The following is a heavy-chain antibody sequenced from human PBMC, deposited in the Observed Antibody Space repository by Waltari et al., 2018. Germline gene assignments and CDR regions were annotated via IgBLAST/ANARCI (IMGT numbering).Heavy chain of an antibody. CDR3: ARQGLYCRSSNCVGLDFSH. D-gene: IGHD2-2*01. J-gene: IGHJ4*02. V-gene: IGHV4-39*01. CDR1: GGSVPDTSYF. Sequence: QESGPGLLKPSETLSLTCAVSGGSVPDTSYFWGWNRQAPGKGLEGLGNIYYDGNTNYNPSLKSRVSISVDTSQKQFSLKLTSVTATDTAVYYCARQGLYCRSSNCVGLDFSHWGQGTLVAVS. CDR2: IYYDGNT.